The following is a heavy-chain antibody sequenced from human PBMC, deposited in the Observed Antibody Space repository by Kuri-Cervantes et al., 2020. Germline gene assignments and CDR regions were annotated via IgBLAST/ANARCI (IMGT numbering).Heavy chain of an antibody. D-gene: IGHD3-22*01. CDR1: GSTFDDYA. CDR3: ARARVMYYYDSSGRIDY. V-gene: IGHV3-9*01. J-gene: IGHJ4*02. CDR2: ISWNSGSI. Sequence: GGSLRLSCAASGSTFDDYAMHWVRQAPGKGLEWVSGISWNSGSIGYADSVKGRFTISRDNAKNSLYLQMNSLRAEDTAVYYCARARVMYYYDSSGRIDYWGQGTLVTVSS.